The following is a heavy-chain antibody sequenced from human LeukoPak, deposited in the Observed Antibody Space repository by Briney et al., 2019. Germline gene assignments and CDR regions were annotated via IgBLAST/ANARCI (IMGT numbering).Heavy chain of an antibody. Sequence: SETLSLTCTVSGGSISSYYWSWIRQPPGKGLEWIGYVYYSGSTNYNPSLESRVTISVDTSKNQFSLKLSSVTAADTAMYYCARGGGTAMVSHTFDYWGQGTLVTVSS. CDR2: VYYSGST. CDR3: ARGGGTAMVSHTFDY. CDR1: GGSISSYY. V-gene: IGHV4-59*01. J-gene: IGHJ4*02. D-gene: IGHD5-18*01.